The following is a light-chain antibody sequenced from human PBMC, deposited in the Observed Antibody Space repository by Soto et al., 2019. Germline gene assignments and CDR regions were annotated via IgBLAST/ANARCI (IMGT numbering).Light chain of an antibody. Sequence: DIQMTQSPSSLSASVGDRVAITCQASQDISNFLNWYQQKPGKAPKLLTYDASDLETGVPSRFSGSGSGTDFTFTISNLQPEDFATYYCQQYDSLPFTFGPGTKVDN. J-gene: IGKJ3*01. V-gene: IGKV1-33*01. CDR1: QDISNF. CDR3: QQYDSLPFT. CDR2: DAS.